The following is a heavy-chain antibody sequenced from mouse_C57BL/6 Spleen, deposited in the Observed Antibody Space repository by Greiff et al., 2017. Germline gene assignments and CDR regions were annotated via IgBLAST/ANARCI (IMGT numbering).Heavy chain of an antibody. D-gene: IGHD3-2*02. J-gene: IGHJ2*01. V-gene: IGHV1-55*01. CDR3: ARRGSSGLLFDY. CDR2: IYPGSGST. Sequence: QVQLQQPGAELVKPGASVKMSCKASGYTFTSYWITWVKQRPGQGLEWIGDIYPGSGSTNYNEKFKSKATLTVDTSSSTAYMQLSSLTSEDSAVYYCARRGSSGLLFDYWGQGTTLTVSS. CDR1: GYTFTSYW.